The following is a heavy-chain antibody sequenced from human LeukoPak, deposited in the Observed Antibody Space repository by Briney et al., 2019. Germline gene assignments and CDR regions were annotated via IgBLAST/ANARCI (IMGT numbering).Heavy chain of an antibody. CDR3: ARDRGSRWYHHWFDP. D-gene: IGHD6-13*01. CDR2: ISSGGSTI. V-gene: IGHV3-48*03. J-gene: IGHJ5*02. CDR1: GFTFSSYA. Sequence: GGSLRLACAASGFTFSSYAMNWVRQAPGKGLEWVSYISSGGSTIYYEDSVKGRFTISRDNARNSLYLQMNSLRDEDTAVYYCARDRGSRWYHHWFDPWGQGTLVTVSS.